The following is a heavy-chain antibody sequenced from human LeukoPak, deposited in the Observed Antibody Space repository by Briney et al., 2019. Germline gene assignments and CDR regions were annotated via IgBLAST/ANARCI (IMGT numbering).Heavy chain of an antibody. V-gene: IGHV4-59*02. Sequence: SETLSLTCVVSGGSVSGYYWGWIRQPPGRGLEWIGYVYYSGSTNYNPSFKSRITISVDTSRNQFSLQLSSVTAADTAVYYCARIYGDTTNDAFDIWGQGTMVTVSS. D-gene: IGHD4-17*01. CDR3: ARIYGDTTNDAFDI. J-gene: IGHJ3*02. CDR2: VYYSGST. CDR1: GGSVSGYY.